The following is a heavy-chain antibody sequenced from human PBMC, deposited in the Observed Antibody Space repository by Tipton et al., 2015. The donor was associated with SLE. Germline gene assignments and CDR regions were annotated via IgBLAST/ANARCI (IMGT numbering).Heavy chain of an antibody. D-gene: IGHD5-12*01. Sequence: TLSLTCTVSGDSVSSTNYYWGWIRQSPGKGLEWIGSVYYSGNTYYNPSLKSRVTISLDASKNQFSLNLSSVAAADTAVYYCARGGVGGYDYFDYWGQGTLVTVSS. J-gene: IGHJ4*02. CDR1: GDSVSSTNYY. CDR2: VYYSGNT. V-gene: IGHV4-39*07. CDR3: ARGGVGGYDYFDY.